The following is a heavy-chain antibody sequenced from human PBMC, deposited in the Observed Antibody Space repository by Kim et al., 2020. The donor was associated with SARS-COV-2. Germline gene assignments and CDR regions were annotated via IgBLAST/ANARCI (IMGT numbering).Heavy chain of an antibody. CDR2: INHSGST. CDR3: ARGRGGVVPSPVLGLGPYYEYYIMDV. D-gene: IGHD2-15*01. CDR1: GGSFSGYS. V-gene: IGHV4-34*01. J-gene: IGHJ6*02. Sequence: SETLSLTCAVYGGSFSGYSWTWIRQPPGKGLEWIGEINHSGSTNYNPSLQSRVSISTDTSKNQFSVRLRSVTAADTAVYFCARGRGGVVPSPVLGLGPYYEYYIMDVWGRGTTVTVSS.